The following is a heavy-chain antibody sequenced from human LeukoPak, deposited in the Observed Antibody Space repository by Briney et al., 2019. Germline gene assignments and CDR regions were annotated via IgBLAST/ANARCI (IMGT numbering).Heavy chain of an antibody. CDR2: ISSSSSYI. CDR3: ARGRRVYYDSSGYYGDY. J-gene: IGHJ4*02. CDR1: GFTFSSYS. Sequence: GGSLRLSCAASGFTFSSYSMNWVRQAPGKGLEWVSSISSSSSYIYYADSVKGRFTISRDNAKNSLYLQMNSLRAEDTAVYYCARGRRVYYDSSGYYGDYWGQGTLVTVSS. D-gene: IGHD3-22*01. V-gene: IGHV3-21*01.